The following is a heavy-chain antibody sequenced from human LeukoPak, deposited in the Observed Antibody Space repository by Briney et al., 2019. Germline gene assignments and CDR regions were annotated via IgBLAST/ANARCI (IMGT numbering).Heavy chain of an antibody. V-gene: IGHV3-23*01. CDR1: GFTFSSYA. CDR2: ISGSGGST. Sequence: GGSLRLSCAASGFTFSSYAMSWVRQAPGKGLEWVSAISGSGGSTYYADSVKGRFTISRDNSKNTLYLQMNSLRAEDTAVYYCAKNQRGGGTTSPLDYWGQGTLVTVSS. CDR3: AKNQRGGGTTSPLDY. J-gene: IGHJ4*02. D-gene: IGHD1-1*01.